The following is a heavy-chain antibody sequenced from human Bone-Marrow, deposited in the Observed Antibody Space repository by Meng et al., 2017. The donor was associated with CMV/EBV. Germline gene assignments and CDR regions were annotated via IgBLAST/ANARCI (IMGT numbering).Heavy chain of an antibody. Sequence: SETLSLTCTVSGGSISSYYWSWIRQPPGKGLEWIGYIYYSGSTNYNPSLKSRVTISVDTSKNQFSLKLSSVTAADTAVYYCARDQVIVVVPAAMSPYYYYGMDVWGQGTTVTVSS. CDR2: IYYSGST. CDR3: ARDQVIVVVPAAMSPYYYYGMDV. D-gene: IGHD2-2*01. CDR1: GGSISSYY. J-gene: IGHJ6*02. V-gene: IGHV4-59*12.